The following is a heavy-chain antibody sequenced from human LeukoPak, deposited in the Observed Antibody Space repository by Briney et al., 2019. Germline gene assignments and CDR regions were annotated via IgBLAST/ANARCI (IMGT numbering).Heavy chain of an antibody. CDR3: TRHPVDTAMVTSFDY. CDR2: IRSKAYGGTT. CDR1: GFTFGDYA. J-gene: IGHJ4*02. D-gene: IGHD5-18*01. V-gene: IGHV3-49*04. Sequence: PGRSLRLSCTASGFTFGDYAMSWVRQAPGKGLEWVGFIRSKAYGGTTEYAASVKGRFTISRDDSKSIAYLQMNSLKTEDTAVYYCTRHPVDTAMVTSFDYWGQGTLVTVSS.